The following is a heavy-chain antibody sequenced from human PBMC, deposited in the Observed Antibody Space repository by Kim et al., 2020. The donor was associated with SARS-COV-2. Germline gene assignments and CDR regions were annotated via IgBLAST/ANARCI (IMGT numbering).Heavy chain of an antibody. Sequence: SETLSLTCTVSGGSISSSSYYWGWIRQPPGKGLEWIGSIYYSGSTYYNPSLKSRVTISVDTSKNQFSLKLSSVTAADTAVYYCARTSSSSSIEDYWGQGTLVTVSS. J-gene: IGHJ4*02. CDR1: GGSISSSSYY. V-gene: IGHV4-39*01. CDR2: IYYSGST. CDR3: ARTSSSSSIEDY. D-gene: IGHD6-13*01.